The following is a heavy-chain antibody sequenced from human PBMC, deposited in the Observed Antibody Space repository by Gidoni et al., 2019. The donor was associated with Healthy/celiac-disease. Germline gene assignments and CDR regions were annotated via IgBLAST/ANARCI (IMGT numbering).Heavy chain of an antibody. CDR1: GFSCSNAW. CDR2: IQSNTDGGTT. V-gene: IGHV3-15*01. J-gene: IGHJ4*02. Sequence: EVQLVDSGGGLVKPGGSVRLSCAASGFSCSNAWRSWVRQAAGKGLEWFGRIQSNTDGGTTDYAAPVKGRVTISRDDAKNTLYLQMNSLKTEDTAVYYCTTVLSDATLDYWGQGTLVTVSS. CDR3: TTVLSDATLDY. D-gene: IGHD2-15*01.